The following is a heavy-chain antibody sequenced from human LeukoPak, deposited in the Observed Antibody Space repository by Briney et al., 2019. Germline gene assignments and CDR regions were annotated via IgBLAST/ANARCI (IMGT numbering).Heavy chain of an antibody. CDR2: IYYTGST. CDR1: GGSISSSSYY. Sequence: SETLSLTCTVSGGSISSSSYYWGWIRQPPGKGLEWIRSIYYTGSTYYNASLKRRVTISVDTSKNQLSLKLSSVTAADTAVYYCARLHYGGNYGYYYYYMDVWGKGTTVTISS. J-gene: IGHJ6*03. D-gene: IGHD4-23*01. CDR3: ARLHYGGNYGYYYYYMDV. V-gene: IGHV4-39*01.